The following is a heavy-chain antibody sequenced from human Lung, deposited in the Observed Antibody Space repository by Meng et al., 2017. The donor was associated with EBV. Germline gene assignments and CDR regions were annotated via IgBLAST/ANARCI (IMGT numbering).Heavy chain of an antibody. CDR1: GGSTISVDYY. D-gene: IGHD2-15*01. Sequence: PVLVTPSHPLSLPCTAHGGSTISVDYYWSWIRQPPGKGLEWIGYIYYSGSTYYNPSLKSRVTRSVDTSKNQFSLKLSSVTAADTAVYYCAREWCSGGSCYPDYWGQGTLVTVSS. J-gene: IGHJ4*02. CDR2: IYYSGST. CDR3: AREWCSGGSCYPDY. V-gene: IGHV4-30-4*01.